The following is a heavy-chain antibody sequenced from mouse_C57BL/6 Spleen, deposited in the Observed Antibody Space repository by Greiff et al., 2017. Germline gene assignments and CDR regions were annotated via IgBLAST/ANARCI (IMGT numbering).Heavy chain of an antibody. Sequence: QVQLQQPGAELVKPGASVKMSCKASGYTFTSYWITWVKQRPGQGLEWIGDIYPGSGSTNYNEKFKSKATLTVDTSSSTAYMQLSSLTSEDSAVYYCARSGVYDTPAWFADGGRGTLVTVSA. V-gene: IGHV1-55*01. CDR3: ARSGVYDTPAWFAD. CDR2: IYPGSGST. D-gene: IGHD2-3*01. CDR1: GYTFTSYW. J-gene: IGHJ3*01.